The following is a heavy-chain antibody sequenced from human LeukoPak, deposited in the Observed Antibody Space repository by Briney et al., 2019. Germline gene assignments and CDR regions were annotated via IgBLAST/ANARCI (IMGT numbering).Heavy chain of an antibody. CDR3: ARGSTYYDFWSGYFWFDP. CDR2: INHSGST. J-gene: IGHJ5*02. V-gene: IGHV4-34*01. CDR1: GGSFSGYY. D-gene: IGHD3-3*01. Sequence: PSETLSLTCAVYGGSFSGYYWSWIRQPPGKGLEWIGEINHSGSTNYNPSLKSRVTISVDTSKNQSSLKLSSVTAADTAVYYCARGSTYYDFWSGYFWFDPWGQGTLVTVSS.